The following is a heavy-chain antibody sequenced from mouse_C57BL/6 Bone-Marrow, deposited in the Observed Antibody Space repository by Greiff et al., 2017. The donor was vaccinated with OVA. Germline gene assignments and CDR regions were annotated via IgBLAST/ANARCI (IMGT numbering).Heavy chain of an antibody. CDR1: GYAFSSSW. J-gene: IGHJ3*01. D-gene: IGHD1-1*01. CDR3: AITTVVAEAY. Sequence: VMLVESGPELVKPGASVKISCKASGYAFSSSWMNWVKQRPGKGLEWIGRIYPGDGDTNYNGKFKGKATLTADKSSSTAYMQLSSLTSEDSAVYFCAITTVVAEAYWGQGTLVTVSA. CDR2: IYPGDGDT. V-gene: IGHV1-82*01.